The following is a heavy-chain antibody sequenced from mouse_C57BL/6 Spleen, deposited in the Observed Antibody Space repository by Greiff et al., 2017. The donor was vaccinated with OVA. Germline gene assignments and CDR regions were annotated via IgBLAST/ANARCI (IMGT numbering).Heavy chain of an antibody. Sequence: VQLQQPGAELVRPGTSVKLSCKASGYTFTSYWMHWVKQRPGQGLEWIGVIDPSDSYTNYNQKFKGKATLTVDTSSSTAYMQLSSLTSEDSAVYYCAREGSYYYGSSYYFDYWGQGTTLTVSS. CDR3: AREGSYYYGSSYYFDY. J-gene: IGHJ2*01. D-gene: IGHD1-1*01. CDR2: IDPSDSYT. V-gene: IGHV1-59*01. CDR1: GYTFTSYW.